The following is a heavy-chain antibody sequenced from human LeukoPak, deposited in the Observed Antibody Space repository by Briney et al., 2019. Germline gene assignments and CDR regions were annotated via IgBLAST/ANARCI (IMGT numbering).Heavy chain of an antibody. CDR1: GGSISSYY. CDR2: IYYSGST. CDR3: ARDLITKIRGARPLYPFDI. J-gene: IGHJ3*02. D-gene: IGHD3-10*01. V-gene: IGHV4-59*01. Sequence: PSETLSLTCTVSGGSISSYYWSWVRQPPGKGLEWIGYIYYSGSTNYNPSLKSRVTISVDTSRNQFSLKLSSVTAADTAVYYCARDLITKIRGARPLYPFDIWGQGTMVTVSS.